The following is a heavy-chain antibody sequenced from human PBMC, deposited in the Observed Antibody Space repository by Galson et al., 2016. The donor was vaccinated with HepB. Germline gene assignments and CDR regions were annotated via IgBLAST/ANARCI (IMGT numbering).Heavy chain of an antibody. CDR3: SGDPASFYYDSRFHPHDY. CDR1: GFTFRSHA. Sequence: SLRLSCAASGFTFRSHAMSWVRQAPGRGLEWVSSITAGSTSTFYADSVKGRFTMSRDNSRNTLYLQMNSLRAEDTAIYYCSGDPASFYYDSRFHPHDYGGHGTLVTVSS. D-gene: IGHD3-22*01. V-gene: IGHV3-23*01. J-gene: IGHJ4*01. CDR2: ITAGSTST.